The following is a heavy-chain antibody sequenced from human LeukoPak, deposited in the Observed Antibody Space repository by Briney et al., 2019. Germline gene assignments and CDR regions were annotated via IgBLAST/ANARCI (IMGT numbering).Heavy chain of an antibody. V-gene: IGHV3-21*01. J-gene: IGHJ3*02. CDR1: GFTFSSYS. D-gene: IGHD3-22*01. Sequence: PGGSLRLSCAASGFTFSSYSMNWVRQAPGKGLEWVSSISSSSSYIYYADSVKGRFTISRDNAKNSLYLQMNSLRAEDTAVYYCARVANYYDSSGYYPPDAFDIWGQGTMVTVSS. CDR3: ARVANYYDSSGYYPPDAFDI. CDR2: ISSSSSYI.